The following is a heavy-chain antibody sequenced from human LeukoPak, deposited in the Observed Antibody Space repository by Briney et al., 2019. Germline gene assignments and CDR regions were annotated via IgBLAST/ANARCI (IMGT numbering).Heavy chain of an antibody. CDR1: GGSISSGGYY. Sequence: PSETLSLTCTVSGGSISSGGYYWSWIRQPPGKGLEWIGYIYHSGSTYYNPSLKSRVTISVDRSKNQFSLKLSSVTAADTAVYYCARAISGVPRGGYYYMDVWGKGTTVTVSS. D-gene: IGHD3-10*01. J-gene: IGHJ6*03. V-gene: IGHV4-30-2*01. CDR3: ARAISGVPRGGYYYMDV. CDR2: IYHSGST.